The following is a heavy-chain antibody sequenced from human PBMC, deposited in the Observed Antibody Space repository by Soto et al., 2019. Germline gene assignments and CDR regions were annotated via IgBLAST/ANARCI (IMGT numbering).Heavy chain of an antibody. D-gene: IGHD3-22*01. CDR1: GFTFSSYA. CDR3: AIEWLLGYGMDV. CDR2: ISGSGGST. V-gene: IGHV3-23*01. Sequence: ELQLLESGGGLVQPGGSLRLSCAASGFTFSSYAMSWVRQAPGKGLEWVSAISGSGGSTYYADSVKGRFTISRDNSKNTLYLQMNSLRAEDTAVYYCAIEWLLGYGMDVWGQGTTVTVSS. J-gene: IGHJ6*02.